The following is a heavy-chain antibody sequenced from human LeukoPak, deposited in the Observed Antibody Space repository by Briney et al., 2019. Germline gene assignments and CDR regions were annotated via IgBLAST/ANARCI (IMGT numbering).Heavy chain of an antibody. CDR3: ARGPNSNWSGLDF. J-gene: IGHJ4*02. D-gene: IGHD6-6*01. CDR2: ISPTGSTT. Sequence: RGGSLRLSCTASEFSFSGHWMHWARQLPGKGLVWVSRISPTGSTTSYADSVKGRFTVSRDNAKNTLYLQVNNLRAEDTAVYYCARGPNSNWSGLDFWGQGTLLTVSS. CDR1: EFSFSGHW. V-gene: IGHV3-74*01.